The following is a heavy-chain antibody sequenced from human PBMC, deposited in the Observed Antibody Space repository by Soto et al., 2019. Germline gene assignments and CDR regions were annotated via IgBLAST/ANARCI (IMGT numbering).Heavy chain of an antibody. CDR2: IWYDGSNK. Sequence: PGGSLRLSCAASGFTFSSYGMHWVRQAPGKGLEWVAVIWYDGSNKYYADSVKGRFTISRDNSKNTLYLQMNSLRAEDTAVYYCAGMGSEYYYYYGMDVWGQGTTVTVSS. D-gene: IGHD6-6*01. CDR3: AGMGSEYYYYYGMDV. J-gene: IGHJ6*02. V-gene: IGHV3-33*01. CDR1: GFTFSSYG.